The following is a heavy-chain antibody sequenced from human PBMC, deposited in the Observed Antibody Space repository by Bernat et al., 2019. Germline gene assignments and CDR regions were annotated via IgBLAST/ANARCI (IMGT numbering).Heavy chain of an antibody. D-gene: IGHD1/OR15-1a*01. J-gene: IGHJ4*02. V-gene: IGHV1-69*01. CDR3: AGAPLGELEQAFDY. CDR2: IIPIFGTA. Sequence: QVQLVQSGAEVKKPGSSVKVSCKASGGTFSSYAISLVRQAPGQGLEWMGGIIPIFGTANYAQKFQGRVTITADESTRTAYMGVSSRRAEDKAVYYWAGAPLGELEQAFDYWGQGTLVTVSS. CDR1: GGTFSSYA.